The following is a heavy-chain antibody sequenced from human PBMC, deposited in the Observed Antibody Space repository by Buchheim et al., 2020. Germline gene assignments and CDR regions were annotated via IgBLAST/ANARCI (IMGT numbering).Heavy chain of an antibody. D-gene: IGHD3-10*01. V-gene: IGHV1-46*03. Sequence: QVQLVQSGAEVKKPGASVKVSCKASGYTFTSYYMHWVRQAPGQGLEWMGIINPSGGSTSYAQKFQGRVTMTRDTATSTVYMELSSLRSEDTAVYYCARGLLWFGELLLGPYYFDYWGQGTL. CDR1: GYTFTSYY. CDR2: INPSGGST. J-gene: IGHJ4*02. CDR3: ARGLLWFGELLLGPYYFDY.